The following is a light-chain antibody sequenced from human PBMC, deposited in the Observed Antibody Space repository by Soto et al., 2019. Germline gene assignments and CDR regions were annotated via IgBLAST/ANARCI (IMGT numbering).Light chain of an antibody. CDR3: RSYEGRFF. J-gene: IGLJ1*01. CDR1: SSDVGVSRS. V-gene: IGLV2-11*01. Sequence: QSVLTQPRSVSGSPGQSVTISCTGTSSDVGVSRSVSWYQQHPGKAPKLIISDVTKRPSGVPYRFSGSKSGNTASLTISGLQAADEADYYCRSYEGRFFFGTGTKVTVL. CDR2: DVT.